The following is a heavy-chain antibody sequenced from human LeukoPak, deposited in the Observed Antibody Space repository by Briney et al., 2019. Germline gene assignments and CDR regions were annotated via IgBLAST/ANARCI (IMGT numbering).Heavy chain of an antibody. CDR3: ARDQGSLTRSWYTGY. CDR2: INTYSGDT. V-gene: IGHV1-2*06. D-gene: IGHD6-13*01. CDR1: EYTFTGYH. Sequence: ASVKVSCKASEYTFTGYHIHWVRQAPGQGLEWMGRINTYSGDTNFAQKFQGRVTMTRDTSITTAYMDLSSLTPDATAVYFCARDQGSLTRSWYTGYWGQGTQVTVHS. J-gene: IGHJ4*02.